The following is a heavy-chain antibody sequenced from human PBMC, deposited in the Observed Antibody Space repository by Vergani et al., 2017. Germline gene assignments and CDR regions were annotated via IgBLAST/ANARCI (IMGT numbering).Heavy chain of an antibody. CDR3: AREFCQLLCQHDAFDI. V-gene: IGHV1-69*12. D-gene: IGHD2-2*01. CDR2: IIPIFGTA. CDR1: GGTFSSYA. Sequence: QVQLVQSGAEVKKPGASVKVSCKASGGTFSSYAISWVRQAPGQGLEWMGGIIPIFGTANYAQKFQGRVTITADESTSTAYMELSSLRSEDTAVYYCAREFCQLLCQHDAFDIWGQGTLVTVSS. J-gene: IGHJ3*02.